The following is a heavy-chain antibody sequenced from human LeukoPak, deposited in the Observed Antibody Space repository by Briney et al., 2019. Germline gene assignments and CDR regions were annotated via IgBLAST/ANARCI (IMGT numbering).Heavy chain of an antibody. CDR1: GFTFSDYF. D-gene: IGHD2-2*02. CDR3: AREMIYCSSTSCYTGDDY. J-gene: IGHJ4*02. V-gene: IGHV3-11*04. Sequence: GGSLRLSCVASGFTFSDYFMNWIRQAPGKGLEWVSYITFSDNTTYYADSVKGRFTISRDNAKNSLYLQMNSLRAEDTAVYYCAREMIYCSSTSCYTGDDYWGQGTLVTVSS. CDR2: ITFSDNTT.